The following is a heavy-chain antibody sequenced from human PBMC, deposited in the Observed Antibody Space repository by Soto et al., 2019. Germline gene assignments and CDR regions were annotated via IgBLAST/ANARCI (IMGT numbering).Heavy chain of an antibody. Sequence: PGGTLRLSCAASGFTFSSYEMNWVRQAPGKGLEWVSYISSSGSTIYYADSVKGRFTISRDNAKNSLFLQMNSLRAEDTAVYYCARQNRSGWEGLFDYWVQGTLVTVSS. D-gene: IGHD6-19*01. CDR1: GFTFSSYE. CDR3: ARQNRSGWEGLFDY. V-gene: IGHV3-48*03. CDR2: ISSSGSTI. J-gene: IGHJ4*02.